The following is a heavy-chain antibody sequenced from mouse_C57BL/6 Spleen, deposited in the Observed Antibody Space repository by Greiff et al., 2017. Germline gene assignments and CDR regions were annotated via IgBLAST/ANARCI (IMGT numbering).Heavy chain of an antibody. CDR1: GYSITSGYY. CDR3: ANGYEGAWFAY. J-gene: IGHJ3*01. CDR2: ISYDGSN. D-gene: IGHD2-2*01. Sequence: EVQLQESGPGLVKPSQSLSLTCSVTGYSITSGYYWNWIRQFPGNKLEWMGYISYDGSNNYNPSLKNRISITRDTSKNQFFLKLNSVTTEDTATYYCANGYEGAWFAYWGQGTLVTVSA. V-gene: IGHV3-6*01.